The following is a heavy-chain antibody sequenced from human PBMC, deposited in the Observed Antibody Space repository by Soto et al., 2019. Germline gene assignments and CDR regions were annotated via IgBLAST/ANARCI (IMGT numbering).Heavy chain of an antibody. CDR2: INTNSGVT. CDR3: ARWVGASNWFDP. CDR1: GYTFTGYH. D-gene: IGHD1-26*01. J-gene: IGHJ5*02. Sequence: QVQLVQSGAEVKEPGASVKVSCKASGYTFTGYHIHWVRQAPGQGLEWMGWINTNSGVTNYAQKFQGWVTMTRDTSINTPYVEINRLRSDDTAVYYCARWVGASNWFDPWGQGPLVTVSS. V-gene: IGHV1-2*04.